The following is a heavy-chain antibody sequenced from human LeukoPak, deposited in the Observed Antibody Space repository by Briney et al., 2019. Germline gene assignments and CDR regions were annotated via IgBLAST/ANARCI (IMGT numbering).Heavy chain of an antibody. D-gene: IGHD3-22*01. Sequence: SETLSLTCTASGGSISSYYWSWIRQPPGKGLEWIGYIYYSGSTNYNPSLKSRVTISVDTSKNQFALKLSSVTAADTAVYYCARGNYDSSGYYQNQFDYWGQGTLVTVSS. V-gene: IGHV4-59*01. CDR1: GGSISSYY. CDR3: ARGNYDSSGYYQNQFDY. CDR2: IYYSGST. J-gene: IGHJ4*02.